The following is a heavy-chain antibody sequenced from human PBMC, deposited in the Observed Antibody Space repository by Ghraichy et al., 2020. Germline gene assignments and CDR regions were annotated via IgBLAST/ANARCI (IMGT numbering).Heavy chain of an antibody. J-gene: IGHJ5*02. CDR2: INGDGSIT. V-gene: IGHV3-74*01. CDR1: GFTFGSFW. CDR3: ARDSKGPNVTPGDWWFDP. D-gene: IGHD2-21*01. Sequence: GGSLRLSCTASGFTFGSFWMHWVRQAPGKGLVWVSRINGDGSITNYADSVKGRFTISRDNAKNTLYLQMNSLSAEDTAVYYCARDSKGPNVTPGDWWFDPGGQGTLVTVSS.